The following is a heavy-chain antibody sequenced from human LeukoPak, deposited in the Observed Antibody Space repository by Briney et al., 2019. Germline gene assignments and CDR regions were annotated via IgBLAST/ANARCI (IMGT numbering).Heavy chain of an antibody. J-gene: IGHJ3*01. V-gene: IGHV3-64*04. D-gene: IGHD3-10*01. Sequence: GGSLRLSCSASGFTFSSYAMHWVRQAPGKGLEYVSAISSNGGSTYYADSVKGRFTISRDNSKNTLYLQMNSLRVEDTAVYHCAKGYYGSGSYAFDVWGQGTMVTVSS. CDR2: ISSNGGST. CDR1: GFTFSSYA. CDR3: AKGYYGSGSYAFDV.